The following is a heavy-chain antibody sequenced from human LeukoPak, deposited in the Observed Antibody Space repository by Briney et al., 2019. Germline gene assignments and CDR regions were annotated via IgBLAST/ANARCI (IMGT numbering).Heavy chain of an antibody. CDR3: ASGTEYYFDY. CDR1: GVSISSSSYY. D-gene: IGHD3/OR15-3a*01. Sequence: PSETLSLTCTVSGVSISSSSYYWGWIRQPPGKGLEWIGSIYYSGSTYYNPSLKSRVTISVDTSKNQFSLKLSSVTAADTAVYYCASGTEYYFDYWGQGTLVTVSS. CDR2: IYYSGST. V-gene: IGHV4-39*01. J-gene: IGHJ4*02.